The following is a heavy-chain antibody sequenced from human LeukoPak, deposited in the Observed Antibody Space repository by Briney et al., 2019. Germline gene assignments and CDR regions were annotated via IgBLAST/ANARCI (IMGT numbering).Heavy chain of an antibody. Sequence: GGSLRLSCAAPGFTFSSYSMNWVRQAPGKGLEWVSSISSSSSYIYYADSVKGRFTISSDNAKNSLNLQMNSLGAEDTAGYYCARGYSYGPAEGDYWGQGTLVTVSS. D-gene: IGHD5-18*01. V-gene: IGHV3-21*01. CDR1: GFTFSSYS. CDR3: ARGYSYGPAEGDY. CDR2: ISSSSSYI. J-gene: IGHJ4*02.